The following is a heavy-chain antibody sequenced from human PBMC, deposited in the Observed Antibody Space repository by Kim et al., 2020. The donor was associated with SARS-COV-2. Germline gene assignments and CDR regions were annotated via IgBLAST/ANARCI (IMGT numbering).Heavy chain of an antibody. Sequence: KGRFTISRDNSKNTLYLQMNSLRAEDTAVYYCARGEQWLVPGDYYYGMDVWGQGTTVTVSS. V-gene: IGHV3-30*07. J-gene: IGHJ6*02. CDR3: ARGEQWLVPGDYYYGMDV. D-gene: IGHD6-19*01.